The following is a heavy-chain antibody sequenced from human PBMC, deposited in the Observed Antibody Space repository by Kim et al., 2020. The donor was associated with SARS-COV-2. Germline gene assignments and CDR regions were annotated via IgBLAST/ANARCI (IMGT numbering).Heavy chain of an antibody. CDR3: ARDNDPNDSSSWYYNWFDP. J-gene: IGHJ5*02. V-gene: IGHV1-46*01. Sequence: ASVKVSCKASGYTFTSYYMHWVRQAPGQGLEWMGIINPSGGSTSYAQKFQGRVTMTRDTSTSTVYMELSSLRSEDTAVYYCARDNDPNDSSSWYYNWFDPWPGNPGHRLL. D-gene: IGHD6-13*01. CDR1: GYTFTSYY. CDR2: INPSGGST.